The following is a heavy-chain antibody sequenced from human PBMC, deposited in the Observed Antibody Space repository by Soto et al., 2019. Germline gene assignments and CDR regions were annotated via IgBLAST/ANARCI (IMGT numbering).Heavy chain of an antibody. CDR2: IIPILGIA. CDR3: ARGGRYFDWLTDPTYNWFDP. V-gene: IGHV1-69*04. D-gene: IGHD3-9*01. J-gene: IGHJ5*02. Sequence: SVKVSCKASGYTFTSYGISWVRQAPGQGLEWMGRIIPILGIANYAQKFQGRVTITADKSTSTAYMELSSLRSEDTAVYYCARGGRYFDWLTDPTYNWFDPWGQGTLVTVSS. CDR1: GYTFTSYG.